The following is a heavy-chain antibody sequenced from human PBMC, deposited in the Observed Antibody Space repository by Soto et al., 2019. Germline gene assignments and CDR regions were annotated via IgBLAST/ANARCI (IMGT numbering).Heavy chain of an antibody. Sequence: QVQLVESGGGVVQPGRSLRLSCAASGFTFSSYGLHWVRQAPGKGLEWVAVISYDGNTKFYADSVKGRFTISRDNSKNTLYLQMSNLRPEDTAVYYWGKDYPQNIPMVRGAFPTLGNRDVWGQGTTVPVSS. CDR1: GFTFSSYG. V-gene: IGHV3-30*18. J-gene: IGHJ6*02. D-gene: IGHD3-10*01. CDR2: ISYDGNTK. CDR3: GKDYPQNIPMVRGAFPTLGNRDV.